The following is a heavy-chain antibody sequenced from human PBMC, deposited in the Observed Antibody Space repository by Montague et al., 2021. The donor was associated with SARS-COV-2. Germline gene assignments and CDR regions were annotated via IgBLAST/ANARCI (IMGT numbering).Heavy chain of an antibody. CDR3: ARLSNYYGSGSYYPHNYYYYGMDV. Sequence: SETLSLTCTVSGGFISSSSYYWGWIRQPPGKGLEWIGSIYYSGSTYYNESLKSRVTISVDTSKNQFSLKLSSVTAADTAVYYCARLSNYYGSGSYYPHNYYYYGMDVWGRGTTVTVSS. J-gene: IGHJ6*02. D-gene: IGHD3-10*01. CDR2: IYYSGST. V-gene: IGHV4-39*01. CDR1: GGFISSSSYY.